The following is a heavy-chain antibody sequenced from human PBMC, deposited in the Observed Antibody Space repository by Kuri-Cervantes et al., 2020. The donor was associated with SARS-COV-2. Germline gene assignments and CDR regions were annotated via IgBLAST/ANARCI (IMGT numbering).Heavy chain of an antibody. D-gene: IGHD2-15*01. Sequence: GESLKISCAASGFTFSSYEMNWVRQAPGKGLEWVGRIKSKTDGGTTDYAAPVKGRFTISRDDSKNTLYLQMNSLKTEDTAVYYCTTSYCSGGSCSYNYYYYGMDVWGQGTTVTVSS. CDR3: TTSYCSGGSCSYNYYYYGMDV. V-gene: IGHV3-15*07. J-gene: IGHJ6*02. CDR1: GFTFSSYE. CDR2: IKSKTDGGTT.